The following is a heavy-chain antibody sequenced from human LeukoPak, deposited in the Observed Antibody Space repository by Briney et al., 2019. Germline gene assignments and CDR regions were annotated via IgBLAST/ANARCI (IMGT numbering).Heavy chain of an antibody. CDR2: ISYSGST. CDR3: ARHMVSGWYVPSGY. D-gene: IGHD6-19*01. V-gene: IGHV4-59*01. J-gene: IGHJ4*02. CDR1: GGSTNRYY. Sequence: SETLSLTCTVSGGSTNRYYWSWIRQPPGKGLEWIGYISYSGSTNYNPSLKSRVIISVDTSKNQFSLKLNSVTAADTAVYYCARHMVSGWYVPSGYWGQGTLVTVSS.